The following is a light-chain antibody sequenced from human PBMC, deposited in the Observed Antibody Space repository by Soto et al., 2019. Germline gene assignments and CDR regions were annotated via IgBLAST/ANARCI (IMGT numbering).Light chain of an antibody. CDR1: QRLSASD. V-gene: IGKV3-20*01. J-gene: IGKJ5*01. CDR3: QQYGSSPLIT. CDR2: GVS. Sequence: EIVLTQSPGTLSLSPGQRATLSVMASQRLSASDIAWYQQKPGQAPKFLIYGVSSRATGIPDRFSGSGSGTDFTLTISRLEPEDFAVYHCQQYGSSPLITFGQGTRLEIK.